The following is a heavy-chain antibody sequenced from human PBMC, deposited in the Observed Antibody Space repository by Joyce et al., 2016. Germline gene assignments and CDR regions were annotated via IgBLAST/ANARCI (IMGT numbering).Heavy chain of an antibody. V-gene: IGHV1-2*02. CDR1: GFSFSGYY. Sequence: QVQLVQSGAEVKNPGDSVKVSCKASGFSFSGYYIHWVRQAPGQGLEWMGWINPDRGDTIYAQKFQGRVTMTRDTSISTVYRELGRLTSDDTALYYCAREYGGTFYFDYWGQVTLVTVSS. D-gene: IGHD4-23*01. CDR3: AREYGGTFYFDY. J-gene: IGHJ4*02. CDR2: INPDRGDT.